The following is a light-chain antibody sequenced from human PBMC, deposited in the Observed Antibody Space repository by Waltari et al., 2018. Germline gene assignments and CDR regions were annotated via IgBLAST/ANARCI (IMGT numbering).Light chain of an antibody. CDR3: QQYGSSPYT. CDR1: QSVSSSY. V-gene: IGKV3-20*01. Sequence: EIVLTQSPGTLSLSPGDRATLYCRASQSVSSSYLAWYQPKPGQAPRLLIYGASSRATGIPDRFSGSGSGTDFTLTISRLEPEDFAVYYCQQYGSSPYTFGQGTKLEIK. CDR2: GAS. J-gene: IGKJ2*01.